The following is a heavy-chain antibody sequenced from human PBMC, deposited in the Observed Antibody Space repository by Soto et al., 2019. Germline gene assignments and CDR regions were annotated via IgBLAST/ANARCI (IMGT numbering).Heavy chain of an antibody. CDR2: ISGSGGST. CDR1: GFTFSSYA. CDR3: ASRGSGSYYDY. J-gene: IGHJ4*02. D-gene: IGHD1-26*01. V-gene: IGHV3-23*01. Sequence: EVQLLESGGGLVQPGGSLRLSCAASGFTFSSYAMRWVRQAPVKGLEWVSAISGSGGSTYYADSVKGRFTISRDNSKNTLYLQMNSLRAEETAVYYCASRGSGSYYDYWGQGTLVTGSS.